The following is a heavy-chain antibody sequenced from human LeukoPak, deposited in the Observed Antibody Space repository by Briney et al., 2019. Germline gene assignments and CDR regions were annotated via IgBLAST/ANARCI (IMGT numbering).Heavy chain of an antibody. V-gene: IGHV3-30*18. Sequence: GGSLRLSCAASGFTFSSYGMHWVRQAPGKGLEWVAVISYDGSNKYYADSVKGRFTISRDNSKNTLYLQMNSLRAEDTAVYYCAKDASKTGTKAHYYYYYGMDVWGQGTTVTVSS. D-gene: IGHD1-1*01. CDR2: ISYDGSNK. CDR3: AKDASKTGTKAHYYYYYGMDV. CDR1: GFTFSSYG. J-gene: IGHJ6*02.